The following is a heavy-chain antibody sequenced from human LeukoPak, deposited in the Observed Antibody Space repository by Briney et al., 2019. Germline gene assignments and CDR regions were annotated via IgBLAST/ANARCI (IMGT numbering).Heavy chain of an antibody. CDR1: GFTFNVHI. Sequence: GGSLKLSCVASGFTFNVHIMNWVRQAPGNGLEWVSSISSRSTYINYADSVRGRLTIVRDNAKNSVYLQMNSLKDEDTGVYYCAGDSGRSSTYDLDVWGQGTTVIVSS. CDR3: AGDSGRSSTYDLDV. V-gene: IGHV3-21*06. CDR2: ISSRSTYI. J-gene: IGHJ6*02. D-gene: IGHD3-16*01.